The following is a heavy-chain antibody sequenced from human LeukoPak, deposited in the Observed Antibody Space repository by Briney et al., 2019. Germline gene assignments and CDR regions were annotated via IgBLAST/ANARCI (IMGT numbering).Heavy chain of an antibody. Sequence: PSETLSLTCTVSGGSISSSSYYWGWIRQPPGKGLEWIGSIYYSGSTYYNPSLKSRVTISVDTSKNQFSLKLSSVAAADTAVYYCARRTYIYGDYAPGSVYWGQGTLVTVPS. CDR3: ARRTYIYGDYAPGSVY. J-gene: IGHJ4*02. V-gene: IGHV4-39*01. CDR2: IYYSGST. CDR1: GGSISSSSYY. D-gene: IGHD4-17*01.